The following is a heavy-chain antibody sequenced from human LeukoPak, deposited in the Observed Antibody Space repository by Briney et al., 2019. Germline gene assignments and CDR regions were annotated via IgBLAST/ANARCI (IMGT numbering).Heavy chain of an antibody. CDR1: GFTFSNYW. D-gene: IGHD1-26*01. CDR2: INQDGSEK. J-gene: IGHJ4*02. V-gene: IGHV3-7*04. CDR3: AREGRGFDY. Sequence: GGSPRLSCAASGFTFSNYWMSWVRQVPGKGLEWVANINQDGSEKHYVDPVKGRFTISRDNAKNSLYLQMNSLRAEDRAVYYCAREGRGFDYWGQGTLVTVSS.